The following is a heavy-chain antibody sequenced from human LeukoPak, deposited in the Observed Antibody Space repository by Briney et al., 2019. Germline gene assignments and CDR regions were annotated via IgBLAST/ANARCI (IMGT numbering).Heavy chain of an antibody. CDR2: IIPIPGIA. J-gene: IGHJ4*02. CDR3: ARGRGDIVVIPHGDFDY. D-gene: IGHD3-22*01. V-gene: IGHV1-69*04. CDR1: GGTFSSYA. Sequence: ASVKVSCKASGGTFSSYAISWVRQAPGQGLEWMGRIIPIPGIANYAQKFQGRVTITADKSTSTAYMELSSLRSEDTAVYYCARGRGDIVVIPHGDFDYWGQGTLVTVSS.